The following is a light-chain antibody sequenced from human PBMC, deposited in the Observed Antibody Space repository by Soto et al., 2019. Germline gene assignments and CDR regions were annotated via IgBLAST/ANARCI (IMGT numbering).Light chain of an antibody. J-gene: IGKJ4*01. CDR2: AAT. CDR3: LQDHNYPLT. Sequence: AIQMAQSPSSLSASVGDRVTMSCRASQGIGNDVGWYQQKPGKAPKLLLYAATTLQSGVPSRFSGTRSGTDFTLTISSLQPEDFATYYCLQDHNYPLTFGGGTNVEIK. CDR1: QGIGND. V-gene: IGKV1-6*02.